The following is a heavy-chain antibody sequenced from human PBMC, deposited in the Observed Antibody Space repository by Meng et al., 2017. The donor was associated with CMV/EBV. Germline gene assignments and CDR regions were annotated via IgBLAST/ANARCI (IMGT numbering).Heavy chain of an antibody. CDR1: GYAITAYY. Sequence: ASVKVSCKTSGYAITAYYMHWVRQAPGQGLEWMGWINPNSGGTNYAQKFQGRVTMTRDTSISTAYMELNRLRSDDTAVYYCARGPLYNYGWSSNIFDIQHWGQGTLVTVSS. V-gene: IGHV1-2*02. CDR3: ARGPLYNYGWSSNIFDIQH. CDR2: INPNSGGT. D-gene: IGHD5-18*01. J-gene: IGHJ1*01.